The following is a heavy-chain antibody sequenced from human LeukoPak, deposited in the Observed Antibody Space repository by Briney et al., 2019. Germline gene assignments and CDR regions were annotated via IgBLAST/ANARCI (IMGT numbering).Heavy chain of an antibody. CDR1: GYSISSGYY. D-gene: IGHD6-19*01. CDR3: ARLIPGYSSGWYSGSGAFDI. Sequence: TSETLSLTCTVSGYSISSGYYWGWIRQPPGKGLEWIGSIYHSGSTYYNPSLKSRVTISVDTSKNQFSLKLSSVTAANTAVYYCARLIPGYSSGWYSGSGAFDIWGQGTMVTVSS. CDR2: IYHSGST. V-gene: IGHV4-38-2*02. J-gene: IGHJ3*02.